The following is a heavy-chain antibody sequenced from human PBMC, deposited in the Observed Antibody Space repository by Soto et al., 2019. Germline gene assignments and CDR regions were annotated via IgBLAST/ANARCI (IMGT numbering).Heavy chain of an antibody. D-gene: IGHD3-16*01. J-gene: IGHJ4*02. CDR2: IYYSGNT. CDR1: GGSTSSDNY. V-gene: IGHV4-30-4*01. Sequence: SETLSLTCTVSGGSTSSDNYWGFIRQPPGKGLECIGHIYYSGNTYYNPSLKSRLAISIDTSKNQFSLKLSSVTAADTAVYFCAREGGESSDGLYYFDSWGQGSLVTVSS. CDR3: AREGGESSDGLYYFDS.